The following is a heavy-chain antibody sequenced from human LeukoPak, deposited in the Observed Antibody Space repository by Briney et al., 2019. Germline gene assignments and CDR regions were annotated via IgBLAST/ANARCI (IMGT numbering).Heavy chain of an antibody. CDR2: ISGSGGST. D-gene: IGHD6-6*01. Sequence: GRSLRLSCAASGFTFSSYAMSWVRQAPGKGLEWVSAISGSGGSTYYADSVKGRFTVSRDNSKNTLYLQMNSLRAEDTAVYYCAKAIGAARWWGFDYRGQGTLVTVSS. CDR1: GFTFSSYA. V-gene: IGHV3-23*01. J-gene: IGHJ4*02. CDR3: AKAIGAARWWGFDY.